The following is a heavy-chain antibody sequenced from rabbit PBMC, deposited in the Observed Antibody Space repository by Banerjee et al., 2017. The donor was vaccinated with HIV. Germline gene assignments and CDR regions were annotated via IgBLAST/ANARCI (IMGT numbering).Heavy chain of an antibody. CDR1: GFSFSSSYW. V-gene: IGHV1S45*01. CDR2: IYAGGSGST. J-gene: IGHJ4*01. CDR3: ARDAGYAGSNL. Sequence: QEQLEESGGDLVKPEGSLTLTCTASGFSFSSSYWICWVRQAPGKGLEWIACIYAGGSGSTYYASWAKGRFTISKTSSTTVTLQMTSLTAADTATYFCARDAGYAGSNLWGQGTLVTVS. D-gene: IGHD4-2*01.